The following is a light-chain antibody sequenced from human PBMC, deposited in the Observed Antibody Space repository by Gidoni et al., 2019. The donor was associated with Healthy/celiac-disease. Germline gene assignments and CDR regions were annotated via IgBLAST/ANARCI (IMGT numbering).Light chain of an antibody. CDR2: AAF. CDR1: QSISSY. Sequence: DFHLPNFPSSLSASVGDRVTITCRASQSISSYLNWYQQKPGKAPKLLIYAAFSLQSGVPSRLSGSGSGTDFTLTISSLQPEDFATYYCQQSYSTPFTFGPGTKVDIK. CDR3: QQSYSTPFT. J-gene: IGKJ3*01. V-gene: IGKV1-39*01.